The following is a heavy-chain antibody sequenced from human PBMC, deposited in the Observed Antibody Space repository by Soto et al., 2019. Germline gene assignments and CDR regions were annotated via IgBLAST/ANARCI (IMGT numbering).Heavy chain of an antibody. CDR3: ARTYDSNGYANEFDS. CDR2: IYDSGIT. D-gene: IGHD3-22*01. Sequence: SETLSLTCNVSGRSINSYYWSWVRQPPGKGLEWIGYIYDSGITSYNPSLKSRVTMSADTSKNQFSLKLTSVTGADTAVYYCARTYDSNGYANEFDSWGQGILVTVSS. V-gene: IGHV4-59*01. CDR1: GRSINSYY. J-gene: IGHJ4*02.